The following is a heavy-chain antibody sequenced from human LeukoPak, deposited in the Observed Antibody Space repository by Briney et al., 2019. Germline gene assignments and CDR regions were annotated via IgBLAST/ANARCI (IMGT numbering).Heavy chain of an antibody. CDR2: IKQDGSEK. J-gene: IGHJ4*02. D-gene: IGHD3-9*01. CDR1: GFTFSSYW. V-gene: IGHV3-7*01. Sequence: GGSLRLSCAASGFTFSSYWMSWVRQAPGKGLEWVANIKQDGSEKYYVDSVEGRFTISRDNAKNSLYLQMNSLRAEDTAVYYCARDMYYDILTGYWDYWGQGTLVTVSS. CDR3: ARDMYYDILTGYWDY.